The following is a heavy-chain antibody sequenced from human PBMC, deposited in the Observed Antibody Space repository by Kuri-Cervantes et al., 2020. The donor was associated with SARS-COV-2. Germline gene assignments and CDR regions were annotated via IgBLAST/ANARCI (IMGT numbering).Heavy chain of an antibody. V-gene: IGHV4-38-2*01. CDR1: GYSISSGYY. Sequence: GSLRLSCAVSGYSISSGYYWGWSRQPPGKGLEWIGSIYHSGSTYYNPSLKSRVTISVDTSKNQFSLKLSSVTAADTAVYYCARYRAFGAWADAFDIWGQGTMVTVSS. J-gene: IGHJ3*02. CDR3: ARYRAFGAWADAFDI. CDR2: IYHSGST. D-gene: IGHD3-10*01.